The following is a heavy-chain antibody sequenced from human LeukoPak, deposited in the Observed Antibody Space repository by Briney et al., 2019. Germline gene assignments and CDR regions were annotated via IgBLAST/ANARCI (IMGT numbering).Heavy chain of an antibody. D-gene: IGHD4-17*01. Sequence: GGSLRLSCAASGFTFSSYAMNWVRQAPGKGLEWVSGICGSGDSTYYADSVKGRFTISRDNSKNTLYLQMNSLRAEDTAVYYCAKGTTGDYWGQGTLVTVSS. CDR3: AKGTTGDY. CDR2: ICGSGDST. CDR1: GFTFSSYA. V-gene: IGHV3-23*01. J-gene: IGHJ4*02.